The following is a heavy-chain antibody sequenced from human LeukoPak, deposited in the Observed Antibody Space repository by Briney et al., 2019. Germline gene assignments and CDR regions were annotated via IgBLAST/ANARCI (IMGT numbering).Heavy chain of an antibody. D-gene: IGHD6-19*01. Sequence: GGSLRLSCAASGFTFSNYEMNWVRQAPGKGLEWLSYISGSGSSIHYADSVEGRFTISRDSAKNALYLEMNSLRAEDTAVYYCARDRSGWYQWFDPWGQGTLVTVSS. CDR1: GFTFSNYE. CDR2: ISGSGSSI. V-gene: IGHV3-48*03. CDR3: ARDRSGWYQWFDP. J-gene: IGHJ5*02.